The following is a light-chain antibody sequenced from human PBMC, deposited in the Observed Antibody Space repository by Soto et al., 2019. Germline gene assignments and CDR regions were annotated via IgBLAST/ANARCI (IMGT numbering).Light chain of an antibody. CDR1: LSINTY. Sequence: DIQMTQSPSSLSASVGDRITITCRAGLSINTYLNWYQQKPGKVPKLLIYAVSNLQSGVPSRFSGSGSGTDFTLTISNLQPEDFATYYCQQGYSTVLSFGGGTKVEIK. V-gene: IGKV1-39*01. J-gene: IGKJ4*01. CDR3: QQGYSTVLS. CDR2: AVS.